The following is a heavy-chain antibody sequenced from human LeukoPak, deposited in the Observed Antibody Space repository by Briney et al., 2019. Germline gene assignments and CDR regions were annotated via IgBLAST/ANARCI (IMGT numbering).Heavy chain of an antibody. CDR1: GFTFGDYA. CDR3: TSAATDYYDFWSGYDY. D-gene: IGHD3-3*01. CDR2: IRSKAYGGTT. V-gene: IGHV3-49*04. Sequence: PGGSLRLSCTASGFTFGDYAMSWVRQAPGKGLEWVGFIRSKAYGGTTEYAASVKGRFTISRDDSKSIAYLQMNSLKTEDTAVYYCTSAATDYYDFWSGYDYWSQGTLVTVSS. J-gene: IGHJ4*02.